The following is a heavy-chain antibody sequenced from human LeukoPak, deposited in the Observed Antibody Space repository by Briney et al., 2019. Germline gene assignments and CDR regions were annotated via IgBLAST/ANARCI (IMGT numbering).Heavy chain of an antibody. D-gene: IGHD1-26*01. CDR2: IYTSGST. V-gene: IGHV4-4*07. J-gene: IGHJ6*03. CDR3: ARLLFSGSYPQPMGYYYYMDV. Sequence: SETLSLTCTVSGGSISSYYWSWIRQPAGKGLEWIGRIYTSGSTNYNPSLKSRVTMSVDTSKNQFSLKLSSVTAADTAVYYCARLLFSGSYPQPMGYYYYMDVWGKGTTVTVSS. CDR1: GGSISSYY.